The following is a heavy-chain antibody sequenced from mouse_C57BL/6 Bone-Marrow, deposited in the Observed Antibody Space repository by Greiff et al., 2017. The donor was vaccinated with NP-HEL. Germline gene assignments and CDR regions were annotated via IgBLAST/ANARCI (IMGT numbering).Heavy chain of an antibody. CDR2: ISNGGGST. J-gene: IGHJ3*01. D-gene: IGHD1-1*01. V-gene: IGHV5-12*01. CDR3: ARHADYYGGFAY. Sequence: EVQGVESGGGLVQPGGSLKLSCAASGFTFSDYYMYWVRQTPEKRLEWVAYISNGGGSTYYPDTVKGRFTISRDNTKKTLYLQMSRLKSEDTAMYYCARHADYYGGFAYWGQGTLVTVSA. CDR1: GFTFSDYY.